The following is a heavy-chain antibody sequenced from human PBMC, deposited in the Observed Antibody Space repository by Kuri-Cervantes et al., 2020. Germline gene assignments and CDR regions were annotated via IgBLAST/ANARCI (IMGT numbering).Heavy chain of an antibody. CDR3: AKDRAGYYYYMDV. J-gene: IGHJ6*03. CDR1: GFNFSLYS. CDR2: ISIWSNYI. V-gene: IGHV3-21*01. D-gene: IGHD3-10*01. Sequence: GGSLRLSCAASGFNFSLYSMNWVRQAPGKGLEWVSSISIWSNYIYYADSVKGRFTISRDNSKNTLYLQMNSLRAEDTAVYYCAKDRAGYYYYMDVWGKGTTVTVSS.